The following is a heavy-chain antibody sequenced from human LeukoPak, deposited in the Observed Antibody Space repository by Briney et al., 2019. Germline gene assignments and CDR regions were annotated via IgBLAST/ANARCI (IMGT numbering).Heavy chain of an antibody. J-gene: IGHJ3*02. CDR1: GYTFTSYH. CDR2: IYPSSGGT. CDR3: ARGDYYGSGADAFDI. D-gene: IGHD3-10*01. V-gene: IGHV1-2*02. Sequence: ASVKVSCKASGYTFTSYHIHWVRQAPGQGPEWLGWIYPSSGGTNYAQKFRGRLTMTRDTSISTAYMELSRLRSDDTAVYYCARGDYYGSGADAFDIWGQGTMVTVSS.